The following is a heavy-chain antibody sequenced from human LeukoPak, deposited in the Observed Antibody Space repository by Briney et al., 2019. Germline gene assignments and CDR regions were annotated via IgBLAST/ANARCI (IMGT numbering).Heavy chain of an antibody. J-gene: IGHJ6*04. CDR3: ATRYYGSGSWGIYGMDV. CDR2: IYSSGST. CDR1: DGSISGHY. V-gene: IGHV4-4*07. D-gene: IGHD3-10*01. Sequence: TSETLSLTCTVSDGSISGHYWNWIRHPAGKGLEWIGRIYSSGSTIYNPSLKSRVTMSVDTSKNQFSLKMSSVTAADTAVYYCATRYYGSGSWGIYGMDVWGKGTTVTVSS.